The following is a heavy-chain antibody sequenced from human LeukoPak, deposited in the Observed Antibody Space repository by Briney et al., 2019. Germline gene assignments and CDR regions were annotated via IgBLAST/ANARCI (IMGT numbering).Heavy chain of an antibody. D-gene: IGHD2-2*01. CDR2: ISRSGGDT. V-gene: IGHV3-23*01. CDR1: GFTFSSDA. CDR3: AKCSVTCYANAFYI. Sequence: GGSLRLSCAASGFTFSSDAMTWVRQAPGKGLEWVSAISRSGGDTEYADSVKGRFTISRDNSKNTLYRQMNSLRAEDTAVYYCAKCSVTCYANAFYIWGRGTMVTVSS. J-gene: IGHJ3*02.